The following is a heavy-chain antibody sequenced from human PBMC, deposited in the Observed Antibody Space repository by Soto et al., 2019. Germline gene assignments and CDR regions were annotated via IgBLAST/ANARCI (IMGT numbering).Heavy chain of an antibody. CDR2: IWFDGSKE. CDR3: SRAVPAAKGWFDA. CDR1: GFTFSSYG. V-gene: IGHV3-33*01. Sequence: QVELVESGGGVVQPGGSLRLACAASGFTFSSYGMHWVRQAPGKGLEWVAGIWFDGSKEFYAASVEGRFTISRDNSKNMVYLEMNSPRDVDTAVYYCSRAVPAAKGWFDAWGQGTLVTVSS. D-gene: IGHD2-2*01. J-gene: IGHJ5*02.